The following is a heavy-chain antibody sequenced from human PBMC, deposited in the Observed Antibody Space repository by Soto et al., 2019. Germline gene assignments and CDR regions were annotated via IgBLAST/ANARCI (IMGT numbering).Heavy chain of an antibody. V-gene: IGHV3-23*01. Sequence: TGGSLRLSCAASGFTFSSYAMSWVRQAPGKGLEWVSAITGSGDSTYYADSVKGRFTVSRDNSKNTLYLQMNSLRAEDTAVYYCAKVFVFTIREGFDYWGLGTLVTVSS. CDR2: ITGSGDST. D-gene: IGHD3-3*01. CDR3: AKVFVFTIREGFDY. CDR1: GFTFSSYA. J-gene: IGHJ4*02.